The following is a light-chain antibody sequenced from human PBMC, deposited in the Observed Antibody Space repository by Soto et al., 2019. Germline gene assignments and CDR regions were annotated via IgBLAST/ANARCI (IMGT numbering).Light chain of an antibody. CDR2: DTS. CDR3: QQRYNWPLT. V-gene: IGKV3-11*01. J-gene: IGKJ4*01. CDR1: QSISTY. Sequence: EIGLTQSPATLSLSPGESATLSCRASQSISTYSAWYQQKVGQAPRLLIYDTSNRAAGIPGRFSGSGSGTDFTLTISSLEPEDFAVYYCQQRYNWPLTFGGGTKVEI.